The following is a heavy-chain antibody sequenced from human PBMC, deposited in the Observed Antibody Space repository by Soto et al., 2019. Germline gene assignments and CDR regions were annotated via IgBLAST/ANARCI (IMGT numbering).Heavy chain of an antibody. CDR2: ILPDETG. CDR1: GFTFSTYA. J-gene: IGHJ4*02. Sequence: DVNLVQSGGGSAQPGGSLRLSCATSGFTFSTYAMTWVRQVPGRGLQWVSTILPDETGFYTVSVKGRFTISRDNYRGIVYQQMNDLWVEDAAIYYCAKDRLPTSGQRFYFDSWGQGSLVTVSS. CDR3: AKDRLPTSGQRFYFDS. V-gene: IGHV3-23*04. D-gene: IGHD2-15*01.